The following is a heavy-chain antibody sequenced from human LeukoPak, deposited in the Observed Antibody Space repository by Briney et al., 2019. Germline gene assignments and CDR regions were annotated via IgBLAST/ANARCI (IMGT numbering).Heavy chain of an antibody. D-gene: IGHD1-26*01. J-gene: IGHJ4*02. Sequence: GGSLRLSCAASGFTVGNNYMSWVRQAPGEGLEWVSVIYSDGSTYYADSVKARFTISRDNSKNTLYPQMNSLRADDTAVYYCARDPGGGPTHGYWGQGTLVTVSS. CDR1: GFTVGNNY. V-gene: IGHV3-66*02. CDR3: ARDPGGGPTHGY. CDR2: IYSDGST.